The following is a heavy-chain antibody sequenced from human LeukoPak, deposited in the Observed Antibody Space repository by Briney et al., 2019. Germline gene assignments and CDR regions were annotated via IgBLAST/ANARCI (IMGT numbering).Heavy chain of an antibody. CDR2: MNPNSGNT. J-gene: IGHJ6*03. D-gene: IGHD3-3*01. CDR3: ARVSMVDFWSGYYRSYYMDV. Sequence: ASVKVSCKASGYTFTSYDINWVRQATGQGLEWMGWMNPNSGNTGYAQKFQGRVTMTRNTSISTAYMELSSLRSEDTAVYYCARVSMVDFWSGYYRSYYMDVWGKGTTVTVSS. V-gene: IGHV1-8*01. CDR1: GYTFTSYD.